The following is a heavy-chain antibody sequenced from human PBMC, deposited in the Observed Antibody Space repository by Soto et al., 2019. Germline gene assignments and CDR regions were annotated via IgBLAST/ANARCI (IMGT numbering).Heavy chain of an antibody. D-gene: IGHD2-2*03. J-gene: IGHJ5*02. CDR2: INHSGST. V-gene: IGHV4-34*01. Sequence: KQSQTLSLTCAVYGGSFSGYYWSWIRQPPGKGLEWIGEINHSGSTNYNPSLKSRVTISVDTSKNQFSLKLGSVTAADTAGYYCAIGYCSSTSCPDTNWFDPWGQGTLVTVSS. CDR3: AIGYCSSTSCPDTNWFDP. CDR1: GGSFSGYY.